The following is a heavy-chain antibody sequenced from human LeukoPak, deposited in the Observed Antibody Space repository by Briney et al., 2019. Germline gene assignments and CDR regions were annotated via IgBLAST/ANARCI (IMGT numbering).Heavy chain of an antibody. Sequence: PSETLSLTCAVYGGSFSGYYWSWIRQPPGKGLEWIGEINHSGSTNYNPSLKSRVTISVDTPKNQFSLKLSSVTAADTAVYYCARGVPAEPTSPYYFDYWGQGTLVTVSS. J-gene: IGHJ4*02. D-gene: IGHD2-2*01. CDR3: ARGVPAEPTSPYYFDY. CDR2: INHSGST. V-gene: IGHV4-34*01. CDR1: GGSFSGYY.